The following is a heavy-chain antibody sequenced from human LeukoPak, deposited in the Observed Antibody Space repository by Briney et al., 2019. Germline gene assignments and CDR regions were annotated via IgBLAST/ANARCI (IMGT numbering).Heavy chain of an antibody. CDR2: ISSSSSYI. D-gene: IGHD4-23*01. CDR1: GFTFSSYS. CDR3: ARALTVVTPRDDY. V-gene: IGHV3-21*01. Sequence: PGGSLRLSCAASGFTFSSYSMNWVRQAPGKGLEWVSSISSSSSYIYYADSVKGRFTISRDNAKNSLYLQMNSLRAEDTAVYYCARALTVVTPRDDYWGQGTLVTVSS. J-gene: IGHJ4*02.